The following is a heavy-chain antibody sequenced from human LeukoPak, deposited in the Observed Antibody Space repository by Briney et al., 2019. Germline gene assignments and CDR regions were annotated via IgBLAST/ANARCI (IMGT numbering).Heavy chain of an antibody. CDR3: AKSPDVVIERIGTTFDH. Sequence: PGGSLRLSCAASGFSFHNFAMSWVRQTQGKGLEWVATIRGSRGGTYYPDSMRGPFSISRCNAQDMDYLQIHGLRAEDPGVYCCAKSPDVVIERIGTTFDHWGQGTLVTDST. J-gene: IGHJ4*02. CDR1: GFSFHNFA. V-gene: IGHV3-23*01. CDR2: IRGSRGGT. D-gene: IGHD1-1*01.